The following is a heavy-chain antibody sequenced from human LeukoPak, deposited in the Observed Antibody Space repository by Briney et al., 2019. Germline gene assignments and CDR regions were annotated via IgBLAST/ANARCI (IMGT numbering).Heavy chain of an antibody. Sequence: GGSLRLSCAASGFSFSNYALSWVRQPPGKGLEWVSAISGGGDSTYYADSVKGRFTISRDNAKNSLYLQMNSLRAEDTALYYCARGYCSSSTCYYFDYWGQGTLVTVSS. D-gene: IGHD2-2*01. CDR1: GFSFSNYA. J-gene: IGHJ4*02. CDR3: ARGYCSSSTCYYFDY. CDR2: ISGGGDST. V-gene: IGHV3-23*01.